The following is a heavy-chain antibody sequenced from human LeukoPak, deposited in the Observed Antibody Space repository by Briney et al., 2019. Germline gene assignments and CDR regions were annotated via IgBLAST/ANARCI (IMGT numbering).Heavy chain of an antibody. Sequence: SETLSLTCTVSGGSISSGDYYWSWIRQPPGKGLEWIGYIYYSGSTYYNPSLKSRVTISVDTSKIQFSLKLSSVTAADTAVYYCARVRDQYYYDSSGLWAFDIWGQGTMVTVSS. CDR2: IYYSGST. D-gene: IGHD3-22*01. J-gene: IGHJ3*02. CDR1: GGSISSGDYY. CDR3: ARVRDQYYYDSSGLWAFDI. V-gene: IGHV4-30-4*08.